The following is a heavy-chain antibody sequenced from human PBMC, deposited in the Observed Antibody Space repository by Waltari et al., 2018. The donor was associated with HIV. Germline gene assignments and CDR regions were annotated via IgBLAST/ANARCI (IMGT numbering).Heavy chain of an antibody. J-gene: IGHJ4*02. CDR3: ARGYSSSRWIPLYH. D-gene: IGHD6-6*01. V-gene: IGHV3-33*01. CDR1: GFTVSNFA. Sequence: QVQLVESGGGVVQPGTSLTAPCAVSGFTVSNFAIHWVRQSPGKRLEWLAVFWSDGAEISYADSVKGRFTISKDSSQKTLYLHLTSLRAEDTALYYCARGYSSSRWIPLYHWGRGTLVTVSS. CDR2: FWSDGAEI.